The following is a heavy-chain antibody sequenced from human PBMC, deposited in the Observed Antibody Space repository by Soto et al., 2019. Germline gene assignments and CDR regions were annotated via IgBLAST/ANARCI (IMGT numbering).Heavy chain of an antibody. CDR1: GFTFSSYA. J-gene: IGHJ4*02. CDR2: ISGSGGST. Sequence: PGGSLRLSCGASGFTFSSYAMSWVRQAPGKGLEWVSAISGSGGSTYYADSVKGRFTISRDNSKNTLYLQMKSLRAEDTAVYYCAKDLLDCSGGSGYRTTGYYFDYWGQGTLVTVSS. V-gene: IGHV3-23*01. D-gene: IGHD2-15*01. CDR3: AKDLLDCSGGSGYRTTGYYFDY.